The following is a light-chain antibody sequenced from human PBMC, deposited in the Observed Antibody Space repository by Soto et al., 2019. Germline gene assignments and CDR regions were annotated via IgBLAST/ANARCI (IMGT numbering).Light chain of an antibody. CDR3: HLFFVTLVFF. Sequence: DIQMTQSPSSLSASVGDRVTITCRASQTLFTYLNWYQHKPGKAPKLLVYDASTLQSGVPSRFSASGSGTDFTLTIGNLQPDVFAAYFCHLFFVTLVFFFGGGTKVE. CDR1: QTLFTY. CDR2: DAS. V-gene: IGKV1-39*01. J-gene: IGKJ4*01.